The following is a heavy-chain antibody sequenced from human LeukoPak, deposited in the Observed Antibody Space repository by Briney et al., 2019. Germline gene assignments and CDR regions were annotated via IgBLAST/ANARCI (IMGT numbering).Heavy chain of an antibody. V-gene: IGHV3-7*03. D-gene: IGHD6-6*01. Sequence: HPGGSLRLSCTASGFTFRDYWMSWVRQAPGKGLEWVANTKQDGSGKYYVDSVKGRFTISRDNTNSVSLQMNNLKAEDTAVYYCGRSVAAPADYWGQGTLVIVSS. CDR2: TKQDGSGK. J-gene: IGHJ4*02. CDR3: GRSVAAPADY. CDR1: GFTFRDYW.